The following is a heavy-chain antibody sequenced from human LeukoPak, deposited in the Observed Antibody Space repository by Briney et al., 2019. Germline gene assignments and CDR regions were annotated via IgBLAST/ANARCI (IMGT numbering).Heavy chain of an antibody. CDR3: AELGITMIGGV. CDR1: GFTFTNYG. V-gene: IGHV3-23*01. Sequence: PGGTLRLSCAASGFTFTNYGMSWVRQAPGKGLEWDSGIRPSGDKTYYADSVKDRFTIPREHPKNMVYLQMNSLRADDTAVYYCAELGITMIGGVWGKGPRVTISS. CDR2: IRPSGDKT. J-gene: IGHJ6*04. D-gene: IGHD3-10*02.